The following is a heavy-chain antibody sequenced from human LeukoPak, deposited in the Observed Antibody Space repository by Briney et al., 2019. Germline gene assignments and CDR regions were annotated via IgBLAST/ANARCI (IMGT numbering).Heavy chain of an antibody. Sequence: NPSETLSLTCTVSGYSISSGTYYWTWIRQPAGKGLEWIGRISTSGSTNYNPSLKSRVTISLDTSKNQFSLKLSSVTAADTAVYYCARDPPTVTRYWGQGTLVTVSS. D-gene: IGHD4-11*01. J-gene: IGHJ4*02. CDR1: GYSISSGTYY. V-gene: IGHV4-61*02. CDR2: ISTSGST. CDR3: ARDPPTVTRY.